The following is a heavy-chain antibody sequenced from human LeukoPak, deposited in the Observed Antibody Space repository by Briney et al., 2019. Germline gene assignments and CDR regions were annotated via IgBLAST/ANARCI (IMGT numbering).Heavy chain of an antibody. J-gene: IGHJ3*02. Sequence: SETLTLTCTVSGGSITSSSYYWGWIRQPPGKGLEWIGSVYYSGNTYYNSSLKSRVTISVDTSKNQFSLKLSSVTAADTAIYYCTREYGFMTTVFHAFDIWGQGTMVTVSS. CDR2: VYYSGNT. CDR3: TREYGFMTTVFHAFDI. V-gene: IGHV4-39*07. CDR1: GGSITSSSYY. D-gene: IGHD4-17*01.